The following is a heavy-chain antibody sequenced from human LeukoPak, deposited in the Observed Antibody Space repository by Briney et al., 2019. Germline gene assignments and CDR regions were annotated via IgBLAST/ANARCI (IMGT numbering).Heavy chain of an antibody. CDR3: ARWYCSTSNCYYDX. CDR1: GFSVSNNY. V-gene: IGHV3-53*01. D-gene: IGHD2-21*02. J-gene: IGHJ4*02. Sequence: PGGSLRLSCAASGFSVSNNYMSWVRQAPGKGLEWVSFIYSGGDTKYADSVRGRFTISRDNSKNTLFLQMNSPRAEDTAVYYCARWYCSTSNCYYDXXXXGTLVTVSS. CDR2: IYSGGDT.